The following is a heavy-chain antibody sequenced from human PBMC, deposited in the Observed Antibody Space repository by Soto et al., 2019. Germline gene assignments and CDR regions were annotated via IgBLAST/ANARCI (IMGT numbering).Heavy chain of an antibody. Sequence: QVQLVESGGGGVQPGRSLRLSCAASGVTFSSYAMHWVRQAPGKGLEWVAVISYDGSSKFYADSVKGRFTISRDTSKNTLYLLMNSLRAEDTAVYYCAKAGGLILDYWGQGTLVTVSS. V-gene: IGHV3-30-3*01. CDR3: AKAGGLILDY. CDR1: GVTFSSYA. J-gene: IGHJ4*02. D-gene: IGHD2-15*01. CDR2: ISYDGSSK.